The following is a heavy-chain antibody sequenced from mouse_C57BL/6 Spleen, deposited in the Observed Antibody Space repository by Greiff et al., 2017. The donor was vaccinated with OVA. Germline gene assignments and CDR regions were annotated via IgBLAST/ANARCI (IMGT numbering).Heavy chain of an antibody. V-gene: IGHV5-17*01. Sequence: EVKLVESGGGLVKPGGSLKLSCAASGFTFSDYGMHWVRQAPEKGLEWVAYISSGSSTIYYADTVKGRFTISRDNAKNTLFLQMTSLRSEDTAMYYCATGGSRGYWYFDVWGTGTTVTVSS. CDR1: GFTFSDYG. CDR3: ATGGSRGYWYFDV. J-gene: IGHJ1*03. CDR2: ISSGSSTI. D-gene: IGHD1-1*01.